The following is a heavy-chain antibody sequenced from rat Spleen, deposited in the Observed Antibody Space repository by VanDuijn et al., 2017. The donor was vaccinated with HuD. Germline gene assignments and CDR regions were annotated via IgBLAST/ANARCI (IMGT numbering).Heavy chain of an antibody. CDR3: TTPRDTAGIPP. D-gene: IGHD1-7*01. CDR1: GFTFSDYY. J-gene: IGHJ2*01. CDR2: ISYDGLGT. Sequence: EVQLVESDGGLVQPGRSLKLSCVASGFTFSDYYMAWVRQAPTKGLEWVAIISYDGLGTYYRDSVKGRFTISRDNPKSTLYLQMDSLRSEDTATYYCTTPRDTAGIPPWGQGVMVTVSS. V-gene: IGHV5-20*01.